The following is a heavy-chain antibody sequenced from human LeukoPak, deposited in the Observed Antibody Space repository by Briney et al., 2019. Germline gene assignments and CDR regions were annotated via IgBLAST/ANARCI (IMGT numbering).Heavy chain of an antibody. CDR1: GYTFGDYG. CDR2: INWNGDST. V-gene: IGHV3-20*01. Sequence: GGSLRLSCAASGYTFGDYGMSWVRQVPGKGLEWVSGINWNGDSTGYADPVKGRFTISRDNAKNSLYVQMNSLRAEDTALYHCARNLGITMVRGVTWFDPWGQGTLVTVSS. J-gene: IGHJ5*02. D-gene: IGHD3-10*01. CDR3: ARNLGITMVRGVTWFDP.